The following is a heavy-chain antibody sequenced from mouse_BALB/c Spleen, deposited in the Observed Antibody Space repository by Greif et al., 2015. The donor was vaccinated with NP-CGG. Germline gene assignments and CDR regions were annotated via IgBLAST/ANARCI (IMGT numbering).Heavy chain of an antibody. CDR3: ARGNYGTPYYFDY. CDR1: GYTFTDYN. J-gene: IGHJ2*01. V-gene: IGHV1-18*01. Sequence: EVQLQESGPELVKPGASVKIPCKASGYTFTDYNMDWVKQSHGKSLEWIGDINPNNGGTIYNQKFKGKATLTVDKSSSTAYMELRSLTSEDTAVYYCARGNYGTPYYFDYWGQGTTLTVSS. D-gene: IGHD1-1*01. CDR2: INPNNGGT.